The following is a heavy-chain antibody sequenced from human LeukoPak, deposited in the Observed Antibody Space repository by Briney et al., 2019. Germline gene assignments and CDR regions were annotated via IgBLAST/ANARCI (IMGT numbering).Heavy chain of an antibody. CDR3: ARVLRRAPYYFDY. Sequence: PSETLSLTCTVSGGSISSYYWSWIRQPPGKGLEWIGYIYYSGSTNYNPSLKSRVTISVDTSKNQFSLKLSSVTAADTAVYYCARVLRRAPYYFDYWGQGTLDTVSS. D-gene: IGHD2-21*02. V-gene: IGHV4-59*01. CDR2: IYYSGST. J-gene: IGHJ4*02. CDR1: GGSISSYY.